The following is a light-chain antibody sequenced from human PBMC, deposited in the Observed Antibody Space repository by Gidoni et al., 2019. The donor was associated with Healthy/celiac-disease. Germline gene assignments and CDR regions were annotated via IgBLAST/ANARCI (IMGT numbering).Light chain of an antibody. V-gene: IGLV2-8*01. J-gene: IGLJ2*01. CDR2: KVS. CDR3: SSYAGSNNLV. Sequence: QSALTQPPSPSGSPGQSVTISCTRTSSDVGGYNYVSWYQQHPGKAPKLMIYKVSKRPSGVPDRFSGSKSGNTASLTVSGLQDEDEADYYCSSYAGSNNLVFGGGTKLTVL. CDR1: SSDVGGYNY.